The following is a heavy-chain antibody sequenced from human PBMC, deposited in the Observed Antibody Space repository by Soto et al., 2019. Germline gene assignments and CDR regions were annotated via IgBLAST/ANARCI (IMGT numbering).Heavy chain of an antibody. CDR3: ARRARGNWALDY. J-gene: IGHJ4*02. V-gene: IGHV5-51*01. CDR1: GYIFTNYW. Sequence: PGESLKISCNASGYIFTNYWLGWVRQMPGKGLEWMGIIYPGDSDTRYSPSFEGQVTISADKSITTAYLQWTSLKASDTAIYFCARRARGNWALDYWGQGTQVTVSS. D-gene: IGHD3-16*01. CDR2: IYPGDSDT.